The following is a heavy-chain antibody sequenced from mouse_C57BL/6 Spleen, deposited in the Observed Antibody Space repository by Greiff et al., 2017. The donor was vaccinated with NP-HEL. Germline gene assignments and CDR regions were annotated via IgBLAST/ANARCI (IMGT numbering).Heavy chain of an antibody. D-gene: IGHD2-3*01. Sequence: QVQLQQSGAELVKPGASVKLSCKASGYTFTEYTIHWVKQRSGQGLEWIGWFYPGSGSIKYNEKFKDKATLTADKSSSTVYMELSRLTSEDSAVYFCARHEAGYDGYYVGVMDYWGQRTSVTVSS. J-gene: IGHJ4*01. CDR3: ARHEAGYDGYYVGVMDY. CDR2: FYPGSGSI. CDR1: GYTFTEYT. V-gene: IGHV1-62-2*01.